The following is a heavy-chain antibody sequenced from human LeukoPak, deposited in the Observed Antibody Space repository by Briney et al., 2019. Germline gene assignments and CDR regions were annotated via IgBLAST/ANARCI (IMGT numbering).Heavy chain of an antibody. CDR2: IKQDGSEK. V-gene: IGHV3-7*01. Sequence: GGSLRLSCAASGFTFSSYWMSWVRQAPGKGLEWVANIKQDGSEKYYVDSVKGRFTISRDNAKNSLYLQMSSLRAEDTAVYYCARGGYDILTGWLLRDYYFDYWGQGTLVTVSS. CDR1: GFTFSSYW. J-gene: IGHJ4*02. CDR3: ARGGYDILTGWLLRDYYFDY. D-gene: IGHD3-9*01.